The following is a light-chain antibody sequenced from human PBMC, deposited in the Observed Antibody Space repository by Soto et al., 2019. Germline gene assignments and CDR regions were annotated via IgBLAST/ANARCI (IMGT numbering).Light chain of an antibody. CDR1: QGIRND. CDR2: AAS. Sequence: AIQMTQSPSSLSASVGDRVTITCRASQGIRNDLGWYQQKPGKAPKLLIYAASSLQSGVPSRFSGSGSGTDFTLTFCSLQPEDFATYYCLQDYNYPRFGQGTRLEIK. J-gene: IGKJ5*01. V-gene: IGKV1-6*01. CDR3: LQDYNYPR.